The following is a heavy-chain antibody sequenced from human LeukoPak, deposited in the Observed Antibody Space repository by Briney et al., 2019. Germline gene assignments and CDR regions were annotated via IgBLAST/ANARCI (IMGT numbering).Heavy chain of an antibody. J-gene: IGHJ6*03. CDR3: ARAAYCSSTSCYKARLFNYYYMDV. V-gene: IGHV1-69*13. CDR2: IIPIFGTA. Sequence: GASVKVSCKASGYTFTNYGISWVRQAPGQGLEWMGGIIPIFGTANYAQKFQGRVTITADESTSTAYMELSSLRSEDTAVYYCARAAYCSSTSCYKARLFNYYYMDVWGKGTTVTVSS. D-gene: IGHD2-2*02. CDR1: GYTFTNYG.